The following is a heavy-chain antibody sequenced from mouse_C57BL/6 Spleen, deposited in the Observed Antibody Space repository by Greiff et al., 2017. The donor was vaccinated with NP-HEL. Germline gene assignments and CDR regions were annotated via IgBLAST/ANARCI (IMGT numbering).Heavy chain of an antibody. Sequence: VQLKQSGAELVRPGASVKLSCTASGFNIKDDYMHWVKQRPEQGLEWLGWIDPENGDTEYASKFQGKATITADTSSNTAYLQLSSLTSEDTAVYYGTTLGLRRYWYFDVWGTGTTVTVSS. V-gene: IGHV14-4*01. D-gene: IGHD2-4*01. J-gene: IGHJ1*03. CDR1: GFNIKDDY. CDR3: TTLGLRRYWYFDV. CDR2: IDPENGDT.